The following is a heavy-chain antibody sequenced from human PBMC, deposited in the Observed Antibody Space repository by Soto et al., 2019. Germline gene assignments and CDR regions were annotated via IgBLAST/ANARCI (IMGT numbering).Heavy chain of an antibody. Sequence: EASVKVSCKASGYTFTGYYMHWVLQAPGQGLEWMGGIIPIFGTANYAQKFQGRVTMTRDTSTSTVYMELSSLRSEDTAVYYCARGDIVVVPAAPGWFDPWGQGTLVTVSS. D-gene: IGHD2-2*01. CDR2: IIPIFGTA. J-gene: IGHJ5*02. V-gene: IGHV1-46*01. CDR3: ARGDIVVVPAAPGWFDP. CDR1: GYTFTGYY.